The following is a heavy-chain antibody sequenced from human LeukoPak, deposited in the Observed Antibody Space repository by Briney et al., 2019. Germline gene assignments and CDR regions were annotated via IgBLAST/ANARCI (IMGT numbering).Heavy chain of an antibody. CDR3: ARDRAWFGGLEGFDY. CDR2: INPNSGGT. CDR1: GYTFTGYY. V-gene: IGHV1-2*02. D-gene: IGHD3-10*01. J-gene: IGHJ4*02. Sequence: ASVKVSCKASGYTFTGYYMHWVRQAPGQGLEWMGWINPNSGGTNYAQKFQGRVTMTRDTSISTAYMELSRLRSDDTAVYYCARDRAWFGGLEGFDYWGQGTLVTVSS.